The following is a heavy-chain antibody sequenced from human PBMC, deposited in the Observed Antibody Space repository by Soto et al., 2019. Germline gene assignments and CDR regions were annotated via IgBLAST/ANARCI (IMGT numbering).Heavy chain of an antibody. CDR3: ARRADYYGSGSYYNVPFAP. J-gene: IGHJ5*02. D-gene: IGHD3-10*01. CDR1: GYTFTSYA. CDR2: INAGNGNT. V-gene: IGHV1-3*01. Sequence: ASVKVSCKASGYTFTSYAMHWVRQAPGQRLEWMGWINAGNGNTKYSQKFQGRVTITRDTSASTAYMELSSLRSEDTAVYYCARRADYYGSGSYYNVPFAPCGQGTLVTVSS.